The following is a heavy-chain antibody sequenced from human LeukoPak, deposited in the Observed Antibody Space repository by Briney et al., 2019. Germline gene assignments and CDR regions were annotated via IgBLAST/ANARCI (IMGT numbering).Heavy chain of an antibody. CDR2: INPSGGST. Sequence: GASVKVSCKASGYSFSAYYMHWVRQAPGQGLDWMGVINPSGGSTSYALKFQDRVTVSRDTSTSTVYMELSSLRSDDTAVYFCATSGSYHKYYFDYWGQGTLVTVSS. D-gene: IGHD1-26*01. CDR3: ATSGSYHKYYFDY. CDR1: GYSFSAYY. J-gene: IGHJ4*02. V-gene: IGHV1-46*01.